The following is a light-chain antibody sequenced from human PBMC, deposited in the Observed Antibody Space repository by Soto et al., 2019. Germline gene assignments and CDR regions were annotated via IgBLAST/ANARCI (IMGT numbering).Light chain of an antibody. J-gene: IGLJ3*02. CDR2: VNYDGSH. CDR3: QTWGTGIRV. CDR1: SGHSTYG. Sequence: QLVLTQSPSASASLGASVKLTCTLSSGHSTYGIAWHQQQPEKGPRYLMKVNYDGSHSKGDGIPDRFSGSSSGAERYLTISSLQSEDEADYYCQTWGTGIRVFGGGTQLTVL. V-gene: IGLV4-69*02.